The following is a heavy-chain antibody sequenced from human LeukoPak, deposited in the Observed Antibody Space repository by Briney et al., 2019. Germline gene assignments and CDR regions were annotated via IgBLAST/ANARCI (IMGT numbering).Heavy chain of an antibody. D-gene: IGHD4-23*01. J-gene: IGHJ4*02. Sequence: GGSLRLSCAASGFTFSSYAMSWVRQAPGKGLEWVSAISGSGGSTYYADSVKGRFTISRDNAKNSLYLQMNSLRAEDTAVYYCARGGGNILFDYWGQGTLVTVSS. CDR1: GFTFSSYA. V-gene: IGHV3-23*01. CDR2: ISGSGGST. CDR3: ARGGGNILFDY.